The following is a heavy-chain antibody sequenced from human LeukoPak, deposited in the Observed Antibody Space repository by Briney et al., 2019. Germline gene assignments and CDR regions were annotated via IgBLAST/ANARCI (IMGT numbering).Heavy chain of an antibody. CDR1: GYSFTSYW. V-gene: IGHV5-51*01. CDR3: ASWVGSGGSCYSGCYGMDV. J-gene: IGHJ6*02. Sequence: GESLKISCKGSGYSFTSYWIGWVRQMPGKGLEWMGIIYPGDSDTRYSPSFQGQVTISADKSISTAYLQRSSLKASDTAMYYCASWVGSGGSCYSGCYGMDVWGQGTTVTVSS. D-gene: IGHD2-15*01. CDR2: IYPGDSDT.